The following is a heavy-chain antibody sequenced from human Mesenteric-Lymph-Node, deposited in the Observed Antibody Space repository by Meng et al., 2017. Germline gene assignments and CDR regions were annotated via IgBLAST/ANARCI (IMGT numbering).Heavy chain of an antibody. V-gene: IGHV3-9*01. Sequence: SLKISCAASGFTFDDYAMHWVRQAPGKGLEWVSGISWNSGSIGYADSVKGRFAISRDNSKNTLYLQMNSLRAEDTAVYYCARDHIWFGELLFGMDVWGQGTTVTVSS. D-gene: IGHD3-10*01. J-gene: IGHJ6*02. CDR3: ARDHIWFGELLFGMDV. CDR2: ISWNSGSI. CDR1: GFTFDDYA.